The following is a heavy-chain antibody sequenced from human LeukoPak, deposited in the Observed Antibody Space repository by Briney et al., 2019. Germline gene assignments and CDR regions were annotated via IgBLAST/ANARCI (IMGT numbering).Heavy chain of an antibody. J-gene: IGHJ4*02. CDR2: INPNSGGT. Sequence: GASVKVSCKASGYTFTDYYMHWVRQAPGQGLEWMGWINPNSGGTNYAQKFQGRVTMTRDMSTSTVYMELSSLGSEDTAVYYCARDFGVVIREYYFDYWGQGTLVTVSS. CDR3: ARDFGVVIREYYFDY. V-gene: IGHV1-2*02. CDR1: GYTFTDYY. D-gene: IGHD3-3*01.